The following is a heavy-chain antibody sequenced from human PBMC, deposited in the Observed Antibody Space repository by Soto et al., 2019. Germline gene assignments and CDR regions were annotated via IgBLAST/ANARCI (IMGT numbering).Heavy chain of an antibody. CDR3: ARDLAARSMFDP. V-gene: IGHV4-39*02. CDR2: IYYSGST. CDR1: GGSISSSSYY. Sequence: SETLSLTCTVSGGSISSSSYYWGWIRQPPGKGLEWIGSIYYSGSTYYNPSLKSRVTISVDTSKNQFSLKLSSVTAADTAVYYCARDLAARSMFDPWGQGTLVTVSS. D-gene: IGHD6-6*01. J-gene: IGHJ5*02.